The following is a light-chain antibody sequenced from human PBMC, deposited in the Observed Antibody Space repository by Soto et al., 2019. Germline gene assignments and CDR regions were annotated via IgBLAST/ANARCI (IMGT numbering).Light chain of an antibody. J-gene: IGKJ5*01. Sequence: DIQMTQSPSTLSASVGDRVTITCRASQSISSLLAWYQHKPGKAPKLLIYKASSLESAVPSRFSGSGSGTEFPLTISSPQPDDFAVYYCQQRADWPITFGQGTRLEI. CDR1: QSISSL. CDR2: KAS. V-gene: IGKV1-5*03. CDR3: QQRADWPIT.